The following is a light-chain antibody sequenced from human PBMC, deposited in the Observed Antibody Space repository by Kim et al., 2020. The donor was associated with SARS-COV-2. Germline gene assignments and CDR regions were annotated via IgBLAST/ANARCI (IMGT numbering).Light chain of an antibody. CDR1: NIGSKS. Sequence: APGKTARSTCGGNNIGSKSVHWYQQKPGQAPVLVIYYDSDRPSGIPERFSGSNSGNTATLTISRVEAGDEADYYCQVWDRSSDHPVFGGGTQLTVL. CDR2: YDS. CDR3: QVWDRSSDHPV. J-gene: IGLJ2*01. V-gene: IGLV3-21*04.